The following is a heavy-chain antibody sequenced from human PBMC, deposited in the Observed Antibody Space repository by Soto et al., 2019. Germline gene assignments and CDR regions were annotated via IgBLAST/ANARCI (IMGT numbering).Heavy chain of an antibody. CDR2: IYYSGST. D-gene: IGHD6-6*01. Sequence: SETLSLTCTVSGGSISSSGYYWGWIRQPPGKGLEWIGSIYYSGSTYYNPSLKSRVTISVDTSKNQFSLKLSSVTAADAAVYYCARHPQQVVGYFDYWGQGTLVTVSS. CDR1: GGSISSSGYY. CDR3: ARHPQQVVGYFDY. V-gene: IGHV4-39*01. J-gene: IGHJ4*02.